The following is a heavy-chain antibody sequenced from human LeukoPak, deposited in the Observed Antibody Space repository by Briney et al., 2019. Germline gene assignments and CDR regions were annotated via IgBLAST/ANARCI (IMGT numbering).Heavy chain of an antibody. D-gene: IGHD4-17*01. Sequence: GGSLRLSCAASGFTFDDYAMHWVRQAPGKGLEWVSLISGDGGTTSYGDSVKGRFTISRDNSKNSLFLQMISLRTEDTALYYCATLPYGDYDFDCWGQGTLVTVSS. CDR3: ATLPYGDYDFDC. CDR1: GFTFDDYA. V-gene: IGHV3-43*02. J-gene: IGHJ4*02. CDR2: ISGDGGTT.